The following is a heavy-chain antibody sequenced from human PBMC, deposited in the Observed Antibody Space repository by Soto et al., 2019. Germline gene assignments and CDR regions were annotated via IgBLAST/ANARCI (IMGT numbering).Heavy chain of an antibody. CDR1: GFTFSSYA. CDR2: ISGSGCST. CDR3: AKDPPRNQVVGAMSTKRSGPFDY. Sequence: GSLRLSCAASGFTFSSYAMSWVRQAPGKGLEWVSAISGSGCSTYYADSVKGRFTISRDNSKNTLYLQMNSLRAEDTAVYYCAKDPPRNQVVGAMSTKRSGPFDYWGQGTLVTVSS. J-gene: IGHJ4*02. D-gene: IGHD1-26*01. V-gene: IGHV3-23*01.